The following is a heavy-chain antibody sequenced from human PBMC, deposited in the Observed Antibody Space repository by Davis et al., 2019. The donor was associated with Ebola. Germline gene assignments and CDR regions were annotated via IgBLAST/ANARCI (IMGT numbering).Heavy chain of an antibody. CDR2: ISGGGFA. J-gene: IGHJ4*02. V-gene: IGHV3-23*01. D-gene: IGHD1-26*01. CDR1: GFTFSNYL. Sequence: PGGSLRLSCAASGFTFSNYLMSWVRQAPGKGLEWVSGISGGGFAYYADPVKGRFTISRDNSKGMVYLQMNSLRTEDTALYYCAKEAGISGSSYQSYFDFWGQGTLVTVSS. CDR3: AKEAGISGSSYQSYFDF.